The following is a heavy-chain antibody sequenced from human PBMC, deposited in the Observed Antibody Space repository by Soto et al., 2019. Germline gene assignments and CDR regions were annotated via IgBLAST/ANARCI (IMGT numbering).Heavy chain of an antibody. V-gene: IGHV3-74*01. D-gene: IGHD7-27*01. CDR1: GFSLSHYW. J-gene: IGHJ4*02. CDR2: INLDGSST. CDR3: ARGWGFTDY. Sequence: EVQLVESGGGLIQPGGALRLTCTASGFSLSHYWMHWIRQAPGKGLVWVSRINLDGSSTDYAPSVKGRFTISRDNAKNTLYLQMNSRAAADTAVYYCARGWGFTDYWGGETWSPSPQ.